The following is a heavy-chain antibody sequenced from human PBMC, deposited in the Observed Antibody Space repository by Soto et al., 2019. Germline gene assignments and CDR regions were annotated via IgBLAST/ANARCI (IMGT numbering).Heavy chain of an antibody. D-gene: IGHD3-10*01. CDR3: ARFPSYGSGRPHSP. Sequence: QVQLQESGPGLVKPSQTLSLTCTVSGGSISSGGYYWSWIRQHPGKGLEWIGYIYYSGSTYYNPSRKRRVTISVDTSKNQFSLKLSSVAAADTAVYYCARFPSYGSGRPHSPWGQGTLVTVSS. J-gene: IGHJ5*02. CDR1: GGSISSGGYY. V-gene: IGHV4-31*03. CDR2: IYYSGST.